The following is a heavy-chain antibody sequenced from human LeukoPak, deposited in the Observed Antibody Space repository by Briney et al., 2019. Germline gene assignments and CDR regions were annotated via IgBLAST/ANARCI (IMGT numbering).Heavy chain of an antibody. J-gene: IGHJ4*02. CDR3: ARDPRHFSGYWRSYFDY. D-gene: IGHD3-22*01. V-gene: IGHV4-39*02. CDR1: GGSISSSSYY. CDR2: IYYSGST. Sequence: SETLSLTCTVSGGSISSSSYYWGWIRQSPGKGLEWIGTIYYSGSTYYNLSLKSRLTISVDTSKNQFSLKLSSVTAADTAVYYCARDPRHFSGYWRSYFDYWGQGTLVTVSS.